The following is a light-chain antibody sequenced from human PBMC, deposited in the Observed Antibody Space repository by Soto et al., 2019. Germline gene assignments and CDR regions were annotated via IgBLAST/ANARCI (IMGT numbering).Light chain of an antibody. J-gene: IGLJ1*01. CDR3: SSYTSSNTYV. CDR2: NVS. Sequence: QSALTQPASVSGSPGQSIAISCTGTSSDVGGYNSVSWYQQHPGKAPKLMIYNVSNRPSGVSDRFSGSKSGNTASLTFSGLQTEDEADYYCSSYTSSNTYVFGTGTKVTVL. CDR1: SSDVGGYNS. V-gene: IGLV2-14*03.